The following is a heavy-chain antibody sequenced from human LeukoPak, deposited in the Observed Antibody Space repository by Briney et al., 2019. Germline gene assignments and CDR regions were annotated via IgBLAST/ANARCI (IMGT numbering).Heavy chain of an antibody. J-gene: IGHJ4*02. V-gene: IGHV1-69*05. D-gene: IGHD1-26*01. CDR2: IIPIFGTA. CDR1: GGTFSSYA. CDR3: ARVRRGSGAKYYFDY. Sequence: ASVKVSCKASGGTFSSYAISWVRQAPGQGLEWMGGIIPIFGTANYAQKFQGRVTITTDESTSTAYMELSSLRSEDTAVYYCARVRRGSGAKYYFDYWGQGTLVTVSS.